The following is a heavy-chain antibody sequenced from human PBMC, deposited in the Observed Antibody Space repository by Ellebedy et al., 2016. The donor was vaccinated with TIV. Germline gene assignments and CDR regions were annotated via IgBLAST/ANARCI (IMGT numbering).Heavy chain of an antibody. CDR2: IYPGDSDT. CDR1: GYSFTSYW. V-gene: IGHV5-51*01. Sequence: GESLKISCKGSGYSFTSYWIGWVRQMPGKGLEWMGIIYPGDSDTRYSPSFQGQVTISADKSISTAYLQWSSLKASDTAMYYCARVKGFGELFGYFDYWGQGTLVTVSS. J-gene: IGHJ4*02. CDR3: ARVKGFGELFGYFDY. D-gene: IGHD3-10*01.